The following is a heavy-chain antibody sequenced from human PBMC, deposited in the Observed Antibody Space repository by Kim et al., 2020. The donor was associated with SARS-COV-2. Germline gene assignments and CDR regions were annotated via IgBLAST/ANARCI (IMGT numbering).Heavy chain of an antibody. V-gene: IGHV3-30*18. CDR3: AKDVRGSYYYFPGYPDV. CDR2: ISYDGSNK. D-gene: IGHD1-26*01. Sequence: GGSLRLSCAASGFTFSSYGMHWVRQAPGKGLEWVAVISYDGSNKYYADSVKGRFTISRDNSKNTLYLQMNSLRAEDTAVYYCAKDVRGSYYYFPGYPDVWGQGTTVTVSS. CDR1: GFTFSSYG. J-gene: IGHJ6*02.